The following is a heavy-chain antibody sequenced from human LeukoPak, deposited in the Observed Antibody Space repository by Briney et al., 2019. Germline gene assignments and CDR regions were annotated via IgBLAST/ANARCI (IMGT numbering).Heavy chain of an antibody. CDR1: GYTFTSYG. CDR3: ARDEGYCGGDCKENWFDP. V-gene: IGHV1-18*01. Sequence: ASVKASCKASGYTFTSYGISWVRQAPGQGLEWMGWISAYNGNTNYAQKLQGRVTMTTDTSTSTAYMELRSLRSDDTAVYYCARDEGYCGGDCKENWFDPWGQGTLVTVSS. CDR2: ISAYNGNT. J-gene: IGHJ5*02. D-gene: IGHD2-21*02.